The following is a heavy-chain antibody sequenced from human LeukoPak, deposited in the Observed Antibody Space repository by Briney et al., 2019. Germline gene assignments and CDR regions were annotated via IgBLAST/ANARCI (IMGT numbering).Heavy chain of an antibody. CDR2: ISSSGSTI. CDR1: GFAFSSYE. J-gene: IGHJ4*02. D-gene: IGHD2-21*01. V-gene: IGHV3-48*03. CDR3: ARDSASCNGDRFVY. Sequence: GGSLRLSCAASGFAFSSYEMNWVRQAPGKGLEWVSYISSSGSTIYYADSVKGRFTISRDNAKNSLYLQMNSLRAEDTAVYYCARDSASCNGDRFVYWGQGTLVTVSS.